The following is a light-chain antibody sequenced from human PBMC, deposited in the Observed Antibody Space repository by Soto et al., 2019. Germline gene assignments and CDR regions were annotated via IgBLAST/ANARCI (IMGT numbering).Light chain of an antibody. V-gene: IGKV1-5*01. J-gene: IGKJ1*01. CDR3: QHYNSYSEA. CDR2: AAS. CDR1: QSISSW. Sequence: DIQMTQSPSTLSASVGDRVTITGRDSQSISSWLAWYQQTPGKAPKLLIYAASSLQSGVPSLFSGSGAGTEFTRTISSLQPDDFATDYCQHYNSYSEAFGQGTQVDIK.